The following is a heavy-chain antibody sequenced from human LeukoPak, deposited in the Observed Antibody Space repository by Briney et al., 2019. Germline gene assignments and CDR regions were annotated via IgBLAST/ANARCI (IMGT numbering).Heavy chain of an antibody. V-gene: IGHV3-20*04. CDR1: GFTFDDYG. Sequence: GGSLRLSCAASGFTFDDYGMSWVRQAPGKGLEWVSGINWNGVSTSYVDSVKGRFTISRDNSKNSLYLQMNSLRAEDTALYYCARALSNYVDYHYYYYMDVWGRGTTVTVSS. CDR3: ARALSNYVDYHYYYYMDV. J-gene: IGHJ6*03. CDR2: INWNGVST. D-gene: IGHD4-11*01.